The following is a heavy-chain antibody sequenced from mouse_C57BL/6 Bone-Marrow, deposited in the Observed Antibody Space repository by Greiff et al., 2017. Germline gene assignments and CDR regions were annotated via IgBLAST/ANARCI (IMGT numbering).Heavy chain of an antibody. V-gene: IGHV1-74*01. CDR2: IYPSDSGT. CDR3: AIKGRYGNNAMDY. CDR1: GYTFTSYW. J-gene: IGHJ4*01. D-gene: IGHD1-1*01. Sequence: QVQLQQPGAELVKPGASVKVSCKASGYTFTSYWMHWVKQRPGQGLEWIGRIYPSDSGTNYNQKFKGKATLTVDKSSSTAYMQLSSLTSEDSAVYYCAIKGRYGNNAMDYWGQGTTVTVSS.